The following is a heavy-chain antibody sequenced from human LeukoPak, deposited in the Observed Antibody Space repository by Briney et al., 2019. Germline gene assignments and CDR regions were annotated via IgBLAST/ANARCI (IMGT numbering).Heavy chain of an antibody. D-gene: IGHD6-19*01. J-gene: IGHJ3*02. V-gene: IGHV3-20*04. CDR2: INWNGGSA. CDR1: GFNFDEYG. Sequence: PGGSLRLSCAASGFNFDEYGMSWVRQAPGKGLEWVCGINWNGGSAGYAASVKGRFTISRDNAKTSLYLQLNSLRVEDTALYYCARDLTPGIAVAGTNGAFDIWGQGTMVTVSS. CDR3: ARDLTPGIAVAGTNGAFDI.